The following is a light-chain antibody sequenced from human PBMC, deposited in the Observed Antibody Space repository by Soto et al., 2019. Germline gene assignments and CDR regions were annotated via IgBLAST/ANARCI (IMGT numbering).Light chain of an antibody. V-gene: IGKV3-15*01. J-gene: IGKJ5*01. CDR1: QGISTN. CDR2: GAS. Sequence: EVVMTQSPDTLSVSPGDGATLSCRASQGISTNLAWYQHKPGQAPRLLIYGASTRAAGIPARFRGSRSGTEFTLTISSLLSEDFAVYYCQQDDNWPPITFGQGTRLEI. CDR3: QQDDNWPPIT.